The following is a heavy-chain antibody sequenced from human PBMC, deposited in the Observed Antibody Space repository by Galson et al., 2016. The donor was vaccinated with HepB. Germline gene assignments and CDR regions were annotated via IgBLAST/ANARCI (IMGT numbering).Heavy chain of an antibody. V-gene: IGHV3-30-3*01. D-gene: IGHD3-22*01. CDR2: ISNDGTNQ. CDR1: GFIFSRYA. J-gene: IGHJ4*02. CDR3: ARDYYDSRPVLGY. Sequence: SLRLSCAGSGFIFSRYAIQWVRQAPGKGLEWVAFISNDGTNQYYADSVKGRFTISRDNSENTLYLQMNSLRAEDTAMYYCARDYYDSRPVLGYWGQGTLVIVSS.